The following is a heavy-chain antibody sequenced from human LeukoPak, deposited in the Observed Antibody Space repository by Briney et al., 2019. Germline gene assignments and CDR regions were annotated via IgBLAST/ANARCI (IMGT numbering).Heavy chain of an antibody. CDR3: ARTTSMTASGYDY. CDR1: GYTFTNYH. D-gene: IGHD2-21*02. CDR2: INPDTGDK. J-gene: IGHJ4*02. V-gene: IGHV1-8*03. Sequence: AASVKVSCKASGYTFTNYHINWVRQASGQGLEWMTWINPDTGDKGYARKFQDRVTITTDTSIGTAYMELSSLSSEDTAVYFCARTTSMTASGYDYWGQGTLVTVSS.